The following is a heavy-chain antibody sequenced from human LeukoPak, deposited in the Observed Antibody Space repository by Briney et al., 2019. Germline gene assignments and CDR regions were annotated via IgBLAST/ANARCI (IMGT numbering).Heavy chain of an antibody. Sequence: GGSLRLSCAASGFTFSSYAMHWVRQAPGKGLEWVAVISYDGSNKYYADSVKGRFTTSRDNSKNTLYLQMNSLRAEDTAVYYCARDGTMDYYGSGSWDYWGQGTLVTVSS. CDR3: ARDGTMDYYGSGSWDY. CDR1: GFTFSSYA. CDR2: ISYDGSNK. D-gene: IGHD3-10*01. V-gene: IGHV3-30*04. J-gene: IGHJ4*02.